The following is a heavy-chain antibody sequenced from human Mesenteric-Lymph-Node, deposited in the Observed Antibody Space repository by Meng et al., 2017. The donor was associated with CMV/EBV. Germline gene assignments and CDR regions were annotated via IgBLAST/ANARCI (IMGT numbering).Heavy chain of an antibody. CDR2: IYYSGST. J-gene: IGHJ4*02. CDR3: ARVGDYGGNLMHFDY. CDR1: GGSISSSSYY. Sequence: SETLSLTCTVSGGSISSSSYYWGWIRQPPGKGLEWIGSIYYSGSTYNNPSLKSRVTISVDTSKNQFSLKLSSVTAADTAVYYCARVGDYGGNLMHFDYWGQGTLVTVSS. D-gene: IGHD4-23*01. V-gene: IGHV4-39*07.